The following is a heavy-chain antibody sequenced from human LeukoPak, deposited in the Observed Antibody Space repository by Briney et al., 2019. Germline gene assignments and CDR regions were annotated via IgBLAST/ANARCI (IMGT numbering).Heavy chain of an antibody. CDR2: ISWNGGRI. CDR1: GFSFDDDG. Sequence: RPGGSLRLSCAASGFSFDDDGMSWVRQAPGKGLEWVSGISWNGGRIVYADSVKGRFTISRDNAKNSLYLQMNSLRAEDMALYYCARGNYATGLNWGQGTLVTVSS. J-gene: IGHJ4*02. D-gene: IGHD3-10*01. CDR3: ARGNYATGLN. V-gene: IGHV3-20*04.